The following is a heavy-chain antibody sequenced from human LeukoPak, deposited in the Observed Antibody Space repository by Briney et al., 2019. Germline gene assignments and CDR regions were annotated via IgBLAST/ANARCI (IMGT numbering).Heavy chain of an antibody. V-gene: IGHV4-30-4*07. CDR3: ARDRNGGNTYYFDY. J-gene: IGHJ4*02. Sequence: TLSLTCAVSGGSISSGGYSWSWIRQSPGKGLEWIGYIYFSDSAYYNPSLKSRVTISVGTSKNQFSLKLSSVTAADTALYYCARDRNGGNTYYFDYWGQGTLVTVSS. D-gene: IGHD4-23*01. CDR1: GGSISSGGYS. CDR2: IYFSDSA.